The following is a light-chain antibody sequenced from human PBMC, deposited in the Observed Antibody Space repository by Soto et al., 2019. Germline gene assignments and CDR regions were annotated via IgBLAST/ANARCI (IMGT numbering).Light chain of an antibody. V-gene: IGLV1-40*01. CDR2: TNG. CDR3: QSYDSGLSGSV. J-gene: IGLJ3*02. Sequence: QSVLTQPPSVSGAPGQRVTISCTGTSSNIGAGYDVNWYQHLPGAAPKLLIYTNGNRPSGVPDRFSGSKSSTSASLAITGLQAEDEADYYCQSYDSGLSGSVFGGGTKLTVL. CDR1: SSNIGAGYD.